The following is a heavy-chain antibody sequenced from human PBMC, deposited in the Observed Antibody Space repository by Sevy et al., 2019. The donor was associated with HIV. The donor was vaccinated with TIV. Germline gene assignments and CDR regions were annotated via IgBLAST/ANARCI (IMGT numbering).Heavy chain of an antibody. CDR1: GFIFNSYG. CDR2: TRHDGTTK. D-gene: IGHD3-16*01. V-gene: IGHV3-30*02. CDR3: AKGPRHMVAFAGVADS. J-gene: IGHJ4*02. Sequence: GESLKISCTTSGFIFNSYGMHWVRQAPGKGLEWVAFTRHDGTTKYYTDSVKGRFTISRDNSRNTLYLQMSSLRTEDTAVYFCAKGPRHMVAFAGVADSWGQGTLVTVSS.